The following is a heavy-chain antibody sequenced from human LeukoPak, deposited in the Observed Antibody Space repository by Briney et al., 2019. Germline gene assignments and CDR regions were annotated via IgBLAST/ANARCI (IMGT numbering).Heavy chain of an antibody. J-gene: IGHJ4*02. CDR1: GFTLSSYA. D-gene: IGHD5-18*01. Sequence: PGGSLRLSCVASGFTLSSYAMSWVRQAPGKGLQWVSSLGISGGYTWYAGSVKGRFTISRDSSKNTLYLQMNSLTVEDTALYYCAREGGGYSYGSLDFWGQGILVTVSS. CDR2: LGISGGYT. CDR3: AREGGGYSYGSLDF. V-gene: IGHV3-23*01.